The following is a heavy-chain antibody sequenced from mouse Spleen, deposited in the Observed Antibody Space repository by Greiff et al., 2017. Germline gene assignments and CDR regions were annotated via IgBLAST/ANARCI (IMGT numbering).Heavy chain of an antibody. Sequence: DVMLVESGGGLVKPGGSLKLSCAASGFTFSSYAMSWVRQSPEKRLEWVAEISSGGSYTYYPDTVTGRFTISRDNAKNTLYLEMSSLRSEDTAMYYCARAYGDYFDYWGQGTTLTVSS. D-gene: IGHD1-1*02. J-gene: IGHJ2*01. V-gene: IGHV5-9-4*01. CDR3: ARAYGDYFDY. CDR2: ISSGGSYT. CDR1: GFTFSSYA.